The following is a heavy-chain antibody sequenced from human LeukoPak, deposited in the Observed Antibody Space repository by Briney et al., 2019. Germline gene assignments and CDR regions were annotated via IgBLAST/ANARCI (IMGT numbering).Heavy chain of an antibody. J-gene: IGHJ4*02. CDR3: AKATTISAAGSHFVH. D-gene: IGHD6-13*01. Sequence: PGGSLRLSCVDSGFTSSSYAMSWVRQAPGGGLEWVSAISGNGGTTYYADSVKGRFTISRDNSKNTLYLQMNSLRAEDTAVFYCAKATTISAAGSHFVHWGQGTLVTVSS. V-gene: IGHV3-23*01. CDR1: GFTSSSYA. CDR2: ISGNGGTT.